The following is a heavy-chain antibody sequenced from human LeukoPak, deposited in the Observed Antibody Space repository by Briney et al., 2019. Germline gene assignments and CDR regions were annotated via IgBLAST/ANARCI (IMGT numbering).Heavy chain of an antibody. CDR2: NPYTGST. D-gene: IGHD3-10*01. CDR3: ARGRSGGDWFDS. Sequence: PSETLSLTCTVFGGSISTYYWTWIRQPPGKGLEWIGYNPYTGSTNHNPSLKSRVTMSVDTSKNQFSLKLSSVTAADTAVYYCARGRSGGDWFDSWGQGTLVTVSS. V-gene: IGHV4-59*01. J-gene: IGHJ5*01. CDR1: GGSISTYY.